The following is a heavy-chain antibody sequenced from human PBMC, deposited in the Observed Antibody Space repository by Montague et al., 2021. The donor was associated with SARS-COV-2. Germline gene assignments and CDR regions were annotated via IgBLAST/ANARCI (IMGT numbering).Heavy chain of an antibody. CDR1: GGSISSSSYY. J-gene: IGHJ5*02. D-gene: IGHD2-15*01. V-gene: IGHV4-39*01. CDR2: IYYGASN. Sequence: SETLSLTCTVSGGSISSSSYYWGWIRQPPGKGLEWIGSIYYGASNYYNLSIKSRISISVDTSKNQFSLKLSSVTAADTAVYYCARQEPIVVVVAAARGWFDPWGQGTLVTVSS. CDR3: ARQEPIVVVVAAARGWFDP.